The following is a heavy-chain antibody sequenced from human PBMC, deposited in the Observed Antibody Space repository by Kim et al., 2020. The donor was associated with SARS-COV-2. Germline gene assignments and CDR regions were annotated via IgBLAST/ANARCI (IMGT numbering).Heavy chain of an antibody. J-gene: IGHJ4*02. D-gene: IGHD4-17*01. V-gene: IGHV3-30*01. Sequence: YADSVQGRFTISRDNAKNTLYLQMNSLTTEDTAVYYCARDTVAGTPDYFDFWGQGTLVTVSS. CDR3: ARDTVAGTPDYFDF.